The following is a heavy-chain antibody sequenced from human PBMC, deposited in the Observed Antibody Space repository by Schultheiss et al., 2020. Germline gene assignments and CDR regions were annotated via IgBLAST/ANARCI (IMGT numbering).Heavy chain of an antibody. CDR2: ISGSGGST. CDR3: AKTHPSNTYDFWSGYYTDVDV. J-gene: IGHJ6*02. V-gene: IGHV3-23*01. Sequence: GGSLRLSCAASGFTFSSYAMSWVRQAPGKGLEWVSAISGSGGSTYYADSVKGRFTISRDNSKNTLYLQMNSLRAEETAVYYCAKTHPSNTYDFWSGYYTDVDVWGGGATVIV. CDR1: GFTFSSYA. D-gene: IGHD3-3*01.